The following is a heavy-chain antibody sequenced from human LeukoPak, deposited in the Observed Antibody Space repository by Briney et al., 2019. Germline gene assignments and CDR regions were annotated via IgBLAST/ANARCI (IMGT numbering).Heavy chain of an antibody. V-gene: IGHV1-2*04. J-gene: IGHJ5*02. CDR2: INPNSGGT. CDR3: ARDGGYCSGGSCGLWFDP. Sequence: ASVKVSCKASGYTLTGYYMHWVRQAPGQGLEWMGWINPNSGGTNYAQKFQGWVTMTRDTSISTAYMELSRLRSDDTAVYYCARDGGYCSGGSCGLWFDPWGQGTLVTVSS. CDR1: GYTLTGYY. D-gene: IGHD2-15*01.